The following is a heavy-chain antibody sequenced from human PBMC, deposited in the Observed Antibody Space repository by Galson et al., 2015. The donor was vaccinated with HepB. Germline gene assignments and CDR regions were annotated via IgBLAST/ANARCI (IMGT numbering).Heavy chain of an antibody. CDR3: ARVPLVAVWGWTYFDY. CDR2: IYYSGST. CDR1: GGSISSYY. J-gene: IGHJ4*02. V-gene: IGHV4-59*01. D-gene: IGHD3-16*01. Sequence: SETLSLTCTVSGGSISSYYWSWIRQPPGKGLEWIGYIYYSGSTNYNPSLKSRVTISVDTSRNQFSLKLSSVTAADTAVYYCARVPLVAVWGWTYFDYWGQGTLVTVSS.